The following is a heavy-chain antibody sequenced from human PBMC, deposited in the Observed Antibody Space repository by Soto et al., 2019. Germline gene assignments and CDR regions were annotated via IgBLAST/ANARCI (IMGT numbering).Heavy chain of an antibody. CDR2: IYHSGST. CDR1: GGSISSSNW. Sequence: SETLSLTCAVSGGSISSSNWWSWVHQPPGKGLEWIGEIYHSGSTNYNPSLKSRVTISVDKSKNQFSLKLSSVTAADTAVYYCARLGEYYYDSSGYHFDYWGQGTLDTVSS. D-gene: IGHD3-22*01. CDR3: ARLGEYYYDSSGYHFDY. J-gene: IGHJ4*02. V-gene: IGHV4-4*02.